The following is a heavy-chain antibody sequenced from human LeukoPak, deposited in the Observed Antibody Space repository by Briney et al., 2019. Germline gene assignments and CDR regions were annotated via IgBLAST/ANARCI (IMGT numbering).Heavy chain of an antibody. D-gene: IGHD3-10*01. CDR3: AREGSGSHDAFDI. J-gene: IGHJ3*02. Sequence: GSLRLSCAASGFTVSSNYMSWVRQAPGKGLEWVSVIYSGGSTYYADSVKSRFTISRDNSKNTLYLQMNSLRAEDTAVYYCAREGSGSHDAFDIWGQGTMVTVSS. V-gene: IGHV3-66*02. CDR1: GFTVSSNY. CDR2: IYSGGST.